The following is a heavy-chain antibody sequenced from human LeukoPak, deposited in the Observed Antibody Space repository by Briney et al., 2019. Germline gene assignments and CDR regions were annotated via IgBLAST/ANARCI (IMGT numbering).Heavy chain of an antibody. Sequence: PGGSLRLSCAASGFTFSSYSMNWVRQAPGKGLEWVSSISSSSSYIYFADSVKGRFTISRDNAKNSLYLQMNSLRAEDTAVYYCARLVTNWYFDLWGRGTLVTVSS. CDR1: GFTFSSYS. D-gene: IGHD5-18*01. CDR2: ISSSSSYI. V-gene: IGHV3-21*01. J-gene: IGHJ2*01. CDR3: ARLVTNWYFDL.